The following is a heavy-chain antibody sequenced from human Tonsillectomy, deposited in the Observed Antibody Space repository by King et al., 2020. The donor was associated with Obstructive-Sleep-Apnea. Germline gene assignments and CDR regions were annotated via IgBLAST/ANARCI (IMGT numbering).Heavy chain of an antibody. Sequence: QLVQSGGGLVQPGGSLRLSCAASGFTFSSYSMNWVRQAPGKGLEWVSYISSSSSTIYYADSVKGRFTISRDNAKNSLYLQMNSLRAEDTAVYYCARDQSGSYFPSWGMDVWGQGTTVTVSS. J-gene: IGHJ6*02. CDR2: ISSSSSTI. D-gene: IGHD1-26*01. CDR3: ARDQSGSYFPSWGMDV. CDR1: GFTFSSYS. V-gene: IGHV3-48*04.